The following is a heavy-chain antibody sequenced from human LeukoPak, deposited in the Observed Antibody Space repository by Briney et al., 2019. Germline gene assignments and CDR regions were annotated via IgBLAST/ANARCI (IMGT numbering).Heavy chain of an antibody. V-gene: IGHV4-61*01. CDR2: IYYSGST. CDR3: VRHLRGGPYFDY. D-gene: IGHD3-16*01. J-gene: IGHJ4*02. Sequence: PSETLSLTCTVSGGSVSSGSYYWSWVRQPPGKGLEWIGYIYYSGSTNYNPSLKSRVTISVDTSKNQFSLRLSSVTAADTAVYYCVRHLRGGPYFDYWGQGTLVTVSS. CDR1: GGSVSSGSYY.